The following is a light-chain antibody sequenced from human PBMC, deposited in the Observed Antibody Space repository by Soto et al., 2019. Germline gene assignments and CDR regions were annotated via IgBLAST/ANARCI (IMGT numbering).Light chain of an antibody. CDR2: EVN. CDR3: SSYAGSSNV. Sequence: QSVLTQPPSSSGSPGQSVAISCTGTISDVGGYNYVSWYQQHPGKAPKLMIYEVNKRLSGVPDRFSGSKSGNTASLTVSGLQAEDEADYYCSSYAGSSNVFGTGTKVTVL. J-gene: IGLJ1*01. CDR1: ISDVGGYNY. V-gene: IGLV2-8*01.